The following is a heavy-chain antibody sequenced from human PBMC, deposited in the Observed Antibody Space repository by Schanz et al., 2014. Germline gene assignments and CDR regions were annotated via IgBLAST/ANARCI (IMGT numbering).Heavy chain of an antibody. CDR3: AREMLDIVATMDDDAFDI. Sequence: EVQLLESGGGLVQPGGSLRLSCAVSGFTFSSYAMSWVRQAPGKGLEWVSTISGGGGGYRPYADSVKGRFTISRDNSINTLSLQMNSLSADDTAVYYCAREMLDIVATMDDDAFDIWGQGTMVTVSS. CDR1: GFTFSSYA. J-gene: IGHJ3*02. D-gene: IGHD5-12*01. V-gene: IGHV3-23*01. CDR2: ISGGGGGYR.